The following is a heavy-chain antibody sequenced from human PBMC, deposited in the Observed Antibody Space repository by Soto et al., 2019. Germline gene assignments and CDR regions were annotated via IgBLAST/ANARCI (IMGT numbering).Heavy chain of an antibody. CDR2: IYYSGST. D-gene: IGHD3-10*01. CDR3: ARGTMVRGVTPTYYFDY. CDR1: GGSISSYY. Sequence: SETLSLTCTVSGGSISSYYWSWIRQPPWKGLEWIGYIYYSGSTNYNPSLKSRVTISVDTSKNQFSLKLSSVTAADTAVYYCARGTMVRGVTPTYYFDYWGQGTLVTVSS. J-gene: IGHJ4*02. V-gene: IGHV4-59*01.